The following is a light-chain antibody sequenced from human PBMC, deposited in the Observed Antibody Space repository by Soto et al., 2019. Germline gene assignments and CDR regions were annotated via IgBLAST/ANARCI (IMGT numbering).Light chain of an antibody. Sequence: EIVLTQSPATLSLSKGERATLSCSTSQSVSSNYLAWYQQKPGQAPRLLIYGASTRATGIPARFSGSGSGTEFTLTISSLQSEDFAVYYCQQYNNWPRTFGQGTKVDIK. J-gene: IGKJ1*01. CDR3: QQYNNWPRT. V-gene: IGKV3-15*01. CDR2: GAS. CDR1: QSVSSN.